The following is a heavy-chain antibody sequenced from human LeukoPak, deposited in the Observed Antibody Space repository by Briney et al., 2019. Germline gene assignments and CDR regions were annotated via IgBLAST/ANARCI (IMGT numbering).Heavy chain of an antibody. D-gene: IGHD1-26*01. CDR2: ISWNSGSI. CDR1: GFTFDDYA. Sequence: PGGSLRLSCAASGFTFDDYAMRWVRQAPGKGLEWVAGISWNSGSIGHADSVKGRFTISRDNAKNSLYLQMNRLRAEETALYYCAKGEYFQHWGQGTLVTVSS. J-gene: IGHJ1*01. V-gene: IGHV3-9*01. CDR3: AKGEYFQH.